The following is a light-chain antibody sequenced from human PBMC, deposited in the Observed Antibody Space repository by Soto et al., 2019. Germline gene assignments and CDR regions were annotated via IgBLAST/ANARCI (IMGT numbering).Light chain of an antibody. V-gene: IGKV1-27*01. CDR3: QKYNSAPPYT. CDR2: AAS. Sequence: DIQMTQSPSSLSASVGDRVTITCRASQGISNYLAWYQQKPGKVPKLLIYAASTLQSGGPSRFSGSGSGTDFTLTISSLQPEDVATDYCQKYNSAPPYTFGQGTKLEIK. CDR1: QGISNY. J-gene: IGKJ2*01.